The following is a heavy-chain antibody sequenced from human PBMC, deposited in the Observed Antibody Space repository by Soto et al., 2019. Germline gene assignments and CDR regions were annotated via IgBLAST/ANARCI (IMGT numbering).Heavy chain of an antibody. CDR3: ARHRDTSSRYLLPDY. CDR1: CVYLSGGRHY. CDR2: IYYRGNT. D-gene: IGHD6-13*01. J-gene: IGHJ4*02. V-gene: IGHV4-39*01. Sequence: SETLSLTCTVSCVYLSGGRHYLGRIRQPPGKGLEWIGNIYYRGNTYYNPSLRSRVTISVDTSKNQFSLKVTSLTAADTAVYYCARHRDTSSRYLLPDYWGQGILVTVSS.